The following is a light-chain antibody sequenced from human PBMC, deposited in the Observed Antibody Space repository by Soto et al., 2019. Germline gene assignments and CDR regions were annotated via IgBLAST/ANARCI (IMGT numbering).Light chain of an antibody. Sequence: IQMTQSPSTLSASVGDSATITCRASQGISSWLAWYQQKPGEAPSLLIYTATTLQSGVPSRFSASGSGTHFTLTISSLQPEDFATYYCQQADSFPLTFGGGTKVDIK. CDR2: TAT. V-gene: IGKV1-12*01. J-gene: IGKJ4*01. CDR3: QQADSFPLT. CDR1: QGISSW.